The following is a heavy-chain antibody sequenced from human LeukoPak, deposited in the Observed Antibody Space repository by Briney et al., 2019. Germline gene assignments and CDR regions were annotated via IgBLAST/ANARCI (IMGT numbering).Heavy chain of an antibody. V-gene: IGHV3-23*01. CDR1: GFTFSSYA. Sequence: GGSLRLSCAASGFTFSSYAMSWVRQAPWKGLEWVSAISGSGCGTYYADSVKGRFTISRDNSKNSLYLQMNSLRAEDTAVYYCAKPLNWGSPYYFDYWGQGTLVTVSS. CDR3: AKPLNWGSPYYFDY. D-gene: IGHD3-16*01. CDR2: ISGSGCGT. J-gene: IGHJ4*02.